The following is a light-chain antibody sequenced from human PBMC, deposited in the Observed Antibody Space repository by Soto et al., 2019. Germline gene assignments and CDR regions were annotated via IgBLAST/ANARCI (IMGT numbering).Light chain of an antibody. Sequence: DIVLTQSPGTLSLSPGERATLSCRASQSFSSGYLAWYQQKPGQAPRLLIYGASTRATDIPDRFSGSESGTEFTLTISRLEPEDFAVYYCHQYGSSPPYTFGQETKLEI. CDR3: HQYGSSPPYT. J-gene: IGKJ2*01. CDR1: QSFSSGY. V-gene: IGKV3-20*01. CDR2: GAS.